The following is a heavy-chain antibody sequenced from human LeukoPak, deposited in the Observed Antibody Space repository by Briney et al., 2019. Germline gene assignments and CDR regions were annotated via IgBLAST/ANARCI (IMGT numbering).Heavy chain of an antibody. CDR3: AKDTIFGVVIAFYFDY. J-gene: IGHJ4*02. V-gene: IGHV3-23*01. Sequence: PGGSQRLSCAASGFTFSSYAMSWVRQAPVKGVEWVSAISGSGGSTYYADSVKGRFTISRDNSKNTLYLQMNSLRAEDTAVYYCAKDTIFGVVIAFYFDYWGQGTLVTVSS. D-gene: IGHD3-3*01. CDR2: ISGSGGST. CDR1: GFTFSSYA.